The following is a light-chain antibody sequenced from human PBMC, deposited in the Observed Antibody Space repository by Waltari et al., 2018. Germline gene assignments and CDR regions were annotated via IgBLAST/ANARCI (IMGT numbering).Light chain of an antibody. CDR3: QQTYSNVFT. CDR1: QSISSY. Sequence: DIQMTQSPSSLSASVGDTVTITCRASQSISSYLNWYRHKPGKAPEFLIYAVSSLQSGVPSRFSGGGSGTNFNFTISSLQPEDFATYYCQQTYSNVFTFGPGTKVDMK. J-gene: IGKJ3*01. V-gene: IGKV1-39*01. CDR2: AVS.